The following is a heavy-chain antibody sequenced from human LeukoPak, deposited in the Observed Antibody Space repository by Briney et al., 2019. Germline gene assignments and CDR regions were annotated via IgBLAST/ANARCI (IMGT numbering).Heavy chain of an antibody. CDR3: ARDRGYYDSSGYYYGLQDAFDI. CDR2: IYYSGST. J-gene: IGHJ3*02. Sequence: SETLSLTCTVSGGSISSSSYYWGWIRQPPGKGLEWIGSIYYSGSTYYNPSLKSRVTISVDTSKNQFSLKLSSVTAADTAVYYCARDRGYYDSSGYYYGLQDAFDIWGQGTMVTVSS. CDR1: GGSISSSSYY. D-gene: IGHD3-22*01. V-gene: IGHV4-39*07.